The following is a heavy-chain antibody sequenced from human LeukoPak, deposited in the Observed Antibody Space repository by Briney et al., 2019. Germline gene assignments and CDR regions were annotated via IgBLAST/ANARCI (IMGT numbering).Heavy chain of an antibody. V-gene: IGHV4-39*01. D-gene: IGHD1-1*01. J-gene: IGHJ4*02. CDR2: IHYSGTT. CDR1: GGSISDGTYY. Sequence: SETLSLTCTVSGGSISDGTYYWGWIRQPPGKGLEWIGTIHYSGTTHYNRSLKSRITLSVDTSKNQFSLRLSSVTAADTAVYYCARRTTESYSDYWGQGTLVTVST. CDR3: ARRTTESYSDY.